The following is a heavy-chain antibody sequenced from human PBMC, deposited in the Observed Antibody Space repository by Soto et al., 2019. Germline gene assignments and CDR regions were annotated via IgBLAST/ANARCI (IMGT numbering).Heavy chain of an antibody. CDR2: ISASGDST. CDR3: AKGALGGSPPPNIYYFDV. CDR1: GFSFTTYV. V-gene: IGHV3-23*01. D-gene: IGHD1-26*01. J-gene: IGHJ4*02. Sequence: EVQLLESGGGLVQPGESLRLSCAASGFSFTTYVMGWVRQAPGMGLEWVSGISASGDSTFYAESVEGRFTISRDNSKNTLYLQMNSLRVDDTAIYHCAKGALGGSPPPNIYYFDVWGQGTLVTVSS.